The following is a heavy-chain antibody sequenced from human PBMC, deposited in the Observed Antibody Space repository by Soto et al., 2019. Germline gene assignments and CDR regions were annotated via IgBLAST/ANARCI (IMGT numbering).Heavy chain of an antibody. J-gene: IGHJ6*02. D-gene: IGHD4-4*01. V-gene: IGHV3-30*18. Sequence: QVQLVESGGGVFQPGRSLRISCAASGFTLSSYCMHWVRQDPGKGLEWVADISYDGSNKHYEDSVKGRFTISRANSKNTLHLQMNGLRAEDTAVYYCAKGKTTVIPPGMAVWGQGTTVTLSS. CDR2: ISYDGSNK. CDR1: GFTLSSYC. CDR3: AKGKTTVIPPGMAV.